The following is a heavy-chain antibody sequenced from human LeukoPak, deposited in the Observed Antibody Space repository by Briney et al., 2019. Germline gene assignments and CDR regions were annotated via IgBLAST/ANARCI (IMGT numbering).Heavy chain of an antibody. CDR2: FTGSGGNT. D-gene: IGHD3-9*01. CDR3: AKWGDYDVLTGYYVSDY. J-gene: IGHJ4*02. Sequence: GGSLRLSCAASGFTFSNYAMSWVRQAPGKGLEWVSAFTGSGGNTYYADSVKGRFTISRDNSKNTVFLQMNSLRAEDTAVYYCAKWGDYDVLTGYYVSDYWGQGTLVTVSS. CDR1: GFTFSNYA. V-gene: IGHV3-23*01.